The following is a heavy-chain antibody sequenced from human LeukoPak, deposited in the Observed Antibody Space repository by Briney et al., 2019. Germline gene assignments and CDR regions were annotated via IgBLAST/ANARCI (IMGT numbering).Heavy chain of an antibody. D-gene: IGHD1-26*01. CDR2: IHYSGST. J-gene: IGHJ3*02. CDR3: ARAGSYPAFDI. Sequence: PSETLSLTCTVSGGSINSHSWSWIRQPPGKGLEWIGYIHYSGSTNYNPSLKSRVTISVDTSKNQFSLKLSSVTAADTAVYYCARAGSYPAFDIWGQGTMVTVSS. CDR1: GGSINSHS. V-gene: IGHV4-59*11.